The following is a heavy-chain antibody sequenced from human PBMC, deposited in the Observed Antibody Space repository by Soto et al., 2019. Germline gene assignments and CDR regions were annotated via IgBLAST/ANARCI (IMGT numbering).Heavy chain of an antibody. CDR3: ARTGGGMAARPIEY. CDR1: GYMFTTYG. Sequence: QVQLVQSGGEVKKPGASVEVSCRTSGYMFTTYGMSWVRQAPGQGLEWMAWISAYNGNKKYAQKFQGRDTMTTDTSTSTVSMELRNLTSDDTGTYFCARTGGGMAARPIEYWGQGTLVTVSS. D-gene: IGHD6-6*01. V-gene: IGHV1-18*04. J-gene: IGHJ4*02. CDR2: ISAYNGNK.